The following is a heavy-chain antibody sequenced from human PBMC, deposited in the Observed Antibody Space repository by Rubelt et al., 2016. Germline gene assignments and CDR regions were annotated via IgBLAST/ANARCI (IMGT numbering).Heavy chain of an antibody. D-gene: IGHD3-22*01. CDR2: IYYSGST. CDR3: ARAFDSDGYWFIDY. CDR1: GGSISSYY. J-gene: IGHJ4*02. V-gene: IGHV4-59*01. Sequence: QVQLQESGPGLVKPSETLSLTCTVSGGSISSYYWSWIRQPPGKGLEWIGYIYYSGSTNYNPSLKSRVTISVDTSRNQFSLKLSSVTAADTAVYYCARAFDSDGYWFIDYWGQGTLVTVSS.